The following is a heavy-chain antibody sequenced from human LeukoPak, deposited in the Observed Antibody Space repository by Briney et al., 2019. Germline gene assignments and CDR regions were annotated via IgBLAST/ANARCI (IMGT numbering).Heavy chain of an antibody. CDR3: ARGQNPYYYGSGSYYKRSWFDP. D-gene: IGHD3-10*01. Sequence: SETLSLTCAVYGGSFSGYYWSWIRQPPGKGLEWIGEINHSGSTNYNPSLKSRVTISVDTSKNQFSLKLSSVTAADTAVYYCARGQNPYYYGSGSYYKRSWFDPWGQGTLVTVPS. CDR1: GGSFSGYY. CDR2: INHSGST. V-gene: IGHV4-34*01. J-gene: IGHJ5*02.